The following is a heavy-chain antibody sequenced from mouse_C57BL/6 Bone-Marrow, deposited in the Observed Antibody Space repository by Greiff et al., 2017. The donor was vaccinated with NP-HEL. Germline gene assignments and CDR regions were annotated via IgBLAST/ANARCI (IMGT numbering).Heavy chain of an antibody. CDR3: VSYYGSSPFAY. Sequence: EVMLVESGGGLVQPGGSLKLSCAASGFTFSDYGMAWVRQAPRKGPEWVAFISNLAYSIYYADTVTGRFTISRENAKNTLYLEMSSLRSEDTAMYYCVSYYGSSPFAYWGQGTLVTVSA. J-gene: IGHJ3*01. CDR2: ISNLAYSI. D-gene: IGHD1-1*01. CDR1: GFTFSDYG. V-gene: IGHV5-15*01.